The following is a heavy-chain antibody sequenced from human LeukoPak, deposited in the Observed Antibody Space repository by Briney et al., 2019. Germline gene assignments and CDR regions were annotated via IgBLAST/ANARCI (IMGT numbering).Heavy chain of an antibody. CDR2: INHSGST. D-gene: IGHD3-3*01. V-gene: IGHV4-39*07. CDR3: VGSMDDFWSGYYLDYFDY. Sequence: PSETLSLTCTVSSGSISSSTYYWGWIRQPPGKGLEWIGEINHSGSTNYNPSLKSRVTISVDTSKNQFSLKLSSVTAADTAVYYCVGSMDDFWSGYYLDYFDYWGQGTLVTVSS. CDR1: SGSISSSTYY. J-gene: IGHJ4*02.